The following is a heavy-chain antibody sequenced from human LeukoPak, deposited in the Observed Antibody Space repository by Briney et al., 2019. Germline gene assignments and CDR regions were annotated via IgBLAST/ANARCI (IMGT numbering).Heavy chain of an antibody. D-gene: IGHD3-16*01. CDR3: TRVCKGYDASDY. CDR1: GFTFSSFR. J-gene: IGHJ4*02. V-gene: IGHV3-7*03. CDR2: IKKGGSQK. Sequence: GGSLRLSCAASGFTFSSFRMSWVRQAPRKGLEWVANIKKGGSQKYYVDSVERRFTISRDNAKNSLYPQMDSLRVDDTAGYGYTRVCKGYDASDYWGQGTRVTVSS.